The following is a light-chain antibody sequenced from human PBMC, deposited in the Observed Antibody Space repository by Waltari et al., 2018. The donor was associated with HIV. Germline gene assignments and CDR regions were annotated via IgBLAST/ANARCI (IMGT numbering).Light chain of an antibody. CDR3: HQYNNWPRT. CDR1: QSISNN. V-gene: IGKV3-15*01. CDR2: AAS. Sequence: EIVMTQSPATLSVSRGERATLSCRASQSISNNVAWYQQKPGQAPRLLINAASTRATGIPVRFSGSGSGTEFTLTISSLQSEDLAVYYCHQYNNWPRTFGQGTKVEIK. J-gene: IGKJ1*01.